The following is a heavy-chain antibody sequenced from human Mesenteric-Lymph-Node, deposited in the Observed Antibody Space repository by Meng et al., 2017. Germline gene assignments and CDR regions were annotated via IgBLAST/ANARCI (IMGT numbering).Heavy chain of an antibody. CDR3: ARDMGYGDSPLDY. J-gene: IGHJ4*02. V-gene: IGHV3-30*01. D-gene: IGHD4-17*01. Sequence: GESLKISCAASGFTFSSYAMHWVRQAPGKGLEWVAVISYDGSNKYYADSVKGRFTISRDNSKNTLYLQMNSLRAEDTAVYYCARDMGYGDSPLDYWGQGTLVTVSS. CDR2: ISYDGSNK. CDR1: GFTFSSYA.